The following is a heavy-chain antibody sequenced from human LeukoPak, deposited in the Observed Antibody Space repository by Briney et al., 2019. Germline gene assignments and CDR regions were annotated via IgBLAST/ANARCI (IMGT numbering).Heavy chain of an antibody. J-gene: IGHJ3*02. Sequence: ASVKVSCKASGYTFTGYYMHWVRQAPGQGLEWMGWINPNSGGTNYAQKFQGRVTMTRDTSISTAYMELSRLRSDDTAVYYCAREGYCSGGSCTGADDAFDIWGQGTMVTVSS. CDR2: INPNSGGT. CDR3: AREGYCSGGSCTGADDAFDI. V-gene: IGHV1-2*02. CDR1: GYTFTGYY. D-gene: IGHD2-15*01.